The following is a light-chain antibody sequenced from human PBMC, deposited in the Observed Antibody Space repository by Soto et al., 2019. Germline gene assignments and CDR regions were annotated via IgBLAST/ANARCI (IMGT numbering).Light chain of an antibody. CDR1: QNINNW. Sequence: DIPMTQSPSTLSASVGDRVTITCRASQNINNWLAWYQQKSGKAPKLLIYKASSLQSGVPSRFSGGGSGTEFTLTISSLQPDDFATYYCQQYDTYVWTFGQGTTVDIK. J-gene: IGKJ1*01. CDR3: QQYDTYVWT. V-gene: IGKV1-5*03. CDR2: KAS.